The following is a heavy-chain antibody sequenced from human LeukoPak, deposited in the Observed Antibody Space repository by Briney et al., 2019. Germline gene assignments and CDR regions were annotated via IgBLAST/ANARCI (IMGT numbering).Heavy chain of an antibody. V-gene: IGHV4-59*06. D-gene: IGHD4-17*01. Sequence: SETLSLTCTVSGGSISSYYWSWIRQPAGKGLEWIGYIYYSGSTYYNPSLKSRVTISVDTSKNQFSLKLSSVTAADTAVYYCARSTPSLYGDTPSAFDIWGQGTMVTVSS. J-gene: IGHJ3*02. CDR3: ARSTPSLYGDTPSAFDI. CDR1: GGSISSYY. CDR2: IYYSGST.